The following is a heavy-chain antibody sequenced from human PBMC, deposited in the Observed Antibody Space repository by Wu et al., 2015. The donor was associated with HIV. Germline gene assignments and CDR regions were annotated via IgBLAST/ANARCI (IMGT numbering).Heavy chain of an antibody. Sequence: QVQLVQSGAEVKKPGSSVKVSCKVSGGTFSTYAISWVRQAPGQGLEWMGRIISIFGTTNYAQKFQGRVTITADESTSTAHMELTSLRSDDTAVYYCAGGGGRTSMDPFDFWGQGTLVTVSS. D-gene: IGHD5-18*01. CDR3: AGGGGRTSMDPFDF. CDR1: GGTFSTYA. V-gene: IGHV1-69*13. CDR2: IISIFGTT. J-gene: IGHJ4*02.